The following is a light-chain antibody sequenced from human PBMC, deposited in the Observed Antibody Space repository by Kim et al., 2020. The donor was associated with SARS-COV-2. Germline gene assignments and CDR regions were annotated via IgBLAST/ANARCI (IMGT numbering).Light chain of an antibody. Sequence: DIQLTQSPSSVYASVGDRVTIPCRASQGIGTWLAWYQQKPGYATKLLIYGASSLQGGVPSRFSGSGSGTDFTLTISSLQPEDFATYYCQQADSFPLTFGGGTKVDIK. CDR2: GAS. CDR3: QQADSFPLT. CDR1: QGIGTW. V-gene: IGKV1-12*01. J-gene: IGKJ4*01.